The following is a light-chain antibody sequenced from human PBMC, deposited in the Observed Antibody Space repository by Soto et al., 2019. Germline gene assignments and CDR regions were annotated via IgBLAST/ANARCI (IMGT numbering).Light chain of an antibody. CDR2: EVS. CDR3: CSYAGSSTHYV. V-gene: IGLV2-23*02. J-gene: IGLJ1*01. CDR1: SSDVGSYNL. Sequence: QSALTQPASVSGSPGQSITISCTGTSSDVGSYNLVSWYQQHPGKAPKLMIYEVSKRPSGVSNRFSGSKSGNTASLTISGLQAEDEADYYCCSYAGSSTHYVFGTGTK.